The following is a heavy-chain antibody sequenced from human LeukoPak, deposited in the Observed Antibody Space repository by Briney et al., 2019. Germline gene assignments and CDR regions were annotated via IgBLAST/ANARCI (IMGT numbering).Heavy chain of an antibody. Sequence: HTGGSLRLSCAASGFTFSSYTMSWVRQAPGKGPEWVSTITGSGGSTYYADSVKGRFTISRDNSKNTLFLQMNSLRAEDTAIYYCASHPRDSSGYYAYWGQGTLVTVSS. CDR2: ITGSGGST. CDR3: ASHPRDSSGYYAY. D-gene: IGHD3-22*01. CDR1: GFTFSSYT. J-gene: IGHJ4*02. V-gene: IGHV3-23*01.